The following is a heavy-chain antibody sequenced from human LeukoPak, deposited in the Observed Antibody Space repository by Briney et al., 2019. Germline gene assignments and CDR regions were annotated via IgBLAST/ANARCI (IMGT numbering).Heavy chain of an antibody. Sequence: GGSLRLSCAASGFTFSSYSMNWARQAPGKGLEWVSSISSSSSYIYYADSVKGRFTISRDNAKNSLYLQMNSLRAEDTAVYYCARDAQWELRIHTNARDAFDIWGQGTMVTVSS. CDR3: ARDAQWELRIHTNARDAFDI. J-gene: IGHJ3*02. CDR2: ISSSSSYI. CDR1: GFTFSSYS. D-gene: IGHD1-26*01. V-gene: IGHV3-21*01.